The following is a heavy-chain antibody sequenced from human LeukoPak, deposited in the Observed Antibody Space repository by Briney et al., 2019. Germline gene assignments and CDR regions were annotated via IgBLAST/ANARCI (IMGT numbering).Heavy chain of an antibody. D-gene: IGHD5-12*01. CDR2: ISWNSGSI. CDR1: GFTFDDYA. V-gene: IGHV3-9*01. CDR3: AKGYSGYESQ. Sequence: GGSLRLSCAASGFTFDDYAMHWVRQAPGKGLEWVSGISWNSGSIGYADSVKGRFTISRDNSKNTLYLQMNSLRAEDTAVYYCAKGYSGYESQWGQGTLVTVSS. J-gene: IGHJ4*02.